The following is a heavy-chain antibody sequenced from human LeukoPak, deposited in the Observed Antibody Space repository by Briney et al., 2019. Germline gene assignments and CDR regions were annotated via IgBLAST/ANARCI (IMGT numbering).Heavy chain of an antibody. D-gene: IGHD3-10*01. V-gene: IGHV1-24*01. J-gene: IGHJ5*02. CDR1: GYTLTELS. CDR3: ATGADTMFRGVINWFDP. Sequence: ASVKVSCKVSGYTLTELSMHWVRQAPGKGLEWMGGFDPEDGETIYAQKFQGRVTMTEDTSTDTAYMELSSLRSEDTAVYYCATGADTMFRGVINWFDPWGQGTLVTVSS. CDR2: FDPEDGET.